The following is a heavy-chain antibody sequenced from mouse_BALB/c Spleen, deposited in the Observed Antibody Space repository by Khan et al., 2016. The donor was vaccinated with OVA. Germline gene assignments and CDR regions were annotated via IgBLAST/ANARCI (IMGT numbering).Heavy chain of an antibody. CDR3: ARVGGNTRFAY. V-gene: IGHV1S137*01. CDR1: GYTFTDFA. J-gene: IGHJ3*01. Sequence: QVQLQQSGAELVRPGVSVKISCKGSGYTFTDFAMHWVKQSHAKSLEWIGVISTYYGDADYNQKFKGKATMTVDKSSSTAYNERARLTYENSAIYYCARVGGNTRFAYWGQGTLVTVSA. D-gene: IGHD1-1*02. CDR2: ISTYYGDA.